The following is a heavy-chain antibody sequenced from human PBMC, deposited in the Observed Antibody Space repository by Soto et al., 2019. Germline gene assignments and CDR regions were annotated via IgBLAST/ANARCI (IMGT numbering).Heavy chain of an antibody. D-gene: IGHD6-13*01. V-gene: IGHV4-31*03. J-gene: IGHJ4*02. Sequence: PSETLSLTCTVSGGSISSGGYYWSWIRQHPGKGLEWIGYIYYSGSTYYNPSLKSRVTISVDTSKNQFSLKLSSVAAADTAVYYCARRHSSRQYYFDYWGQGTLVTVSS. CDR3: ARRHSSRQYYFDY. CDR2: IYYSGST. CDR1: GGSISSGGYY.